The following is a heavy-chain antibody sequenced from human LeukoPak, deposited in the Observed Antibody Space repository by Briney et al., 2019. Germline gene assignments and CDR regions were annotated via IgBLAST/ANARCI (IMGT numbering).Heavy chain of an antibody. CDR3: AKGFGNYYDSSGYSPPDY. V-gene: IGHV3-30*02. J-gene: IGHJ4*02. CDR1: GFTFSSYV. CDR2: IPYDGSNK. D-gene: IGHD3-22*01. Sequence: SGGSLRLSCAASGFTFSSYVMHWVRQAPGKGLEWVAFIPYDGSNKYYADSVKGRFTISRDNSKNTLYLQMNSLRAEDTAVYYCAKGFGNYYDSSGYSPPDYWGQGTLVTVSS.